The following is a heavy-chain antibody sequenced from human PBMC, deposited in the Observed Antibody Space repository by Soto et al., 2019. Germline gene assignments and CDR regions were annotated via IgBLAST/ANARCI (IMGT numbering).Heavy chain of an antibody. CDR2: INTYNGNT. V-gene: IGHV1-18*04. CDR3: ARDRGYCSGGRCSSDWFDP. J-gene: IGHJ5*02. Sequence: ASVKVSCKASGYTFISYAISWVRQAPGQGLEWMGWINTYNGNTNYAQKLQGRVTMTTDTSTSTAYMELRSLRSDDTAVYYCARDRGYCSGGRCSSDWFDPWGQGTLVTV. CDR1: GYTFISYA. D-gene: IGHD2-15*01.